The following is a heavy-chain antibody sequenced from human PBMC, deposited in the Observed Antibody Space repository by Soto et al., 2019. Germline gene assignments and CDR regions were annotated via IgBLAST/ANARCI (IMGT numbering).Heavy chain of an antibody. CDR1: GYTLTELS. CDR2: FDPEDGET. V-gene: IGHV1-24*01. CDR3: FSIYGSGNYNAFDI. Sequence: ASVKVSCKVSGYTLTELSMHWVRQAPGKGLEWMGGFDPEDGETIYAQKFQGRVTMTEDTSTDTAYMELSSLRSEDTAVYYCFSIYGSGNYNAFDIWGQGTMVTVSS. D-gene: IGHD3-10*01. J-gene: IGHJ3*02.